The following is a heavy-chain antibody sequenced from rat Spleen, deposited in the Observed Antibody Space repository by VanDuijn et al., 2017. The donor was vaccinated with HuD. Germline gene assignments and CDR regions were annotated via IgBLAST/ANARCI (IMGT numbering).Heavy chain of an antibody. Sequence: QVQLKESGPGLVQPSQTLSLTCTVSGFSLTSNSVSWVRLPPGKGLEWMGVMWSGGTTAYNSALKSRLSISRDTSKSQVFLKMNSLQTEDTAIYYCTRAWGGYSRDYFDYWGQGVMVTVSS. CDR3: TRAWGGYSRDYFDY. V-gene: IGHV2-1*01. CDR2: MWSGGTT. D-gene: IGHD1-11*01. J-gene: IGHJ2*01. CDR1: GFSLTSNS.